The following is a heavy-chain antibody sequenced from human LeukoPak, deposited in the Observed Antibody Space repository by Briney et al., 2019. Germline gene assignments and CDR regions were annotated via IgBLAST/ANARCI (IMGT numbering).Heavy chain of an antibody. CDR3: ARDRCNSTTCASRGAFDI. D-gene: IGHD2-2*01. J-gene: IGHJ3*02. CDR1: GYSISSGYY. V-gene: IGHV4-38-2*02. CDR2: IYHSGST. Sequence: SETLSLTCTVSGYSISSGYYWGWIRQPPGKGLEWIGSIYHSGSTYYNPSLKSRVTISVDRSKNQFSLKLSSVTAADTAVYYCARDRCNSTTCASRGAFDIWGQGTMVTVS.